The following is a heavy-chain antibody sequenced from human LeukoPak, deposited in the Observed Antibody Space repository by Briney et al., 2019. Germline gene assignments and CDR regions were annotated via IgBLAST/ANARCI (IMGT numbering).Heavy chain of an antibody. Sequence: SGPTLVNPTQTLTLTCTFSGSSLSNSGMCVSWIRQPPGKALEWLARIDWDDDKYYSTSLKTRLTISKDTSKNQVVLTMTNMDPVDTATYYCARITSSGYYSSAFDYWGQGTLVTVSS. V-gene: IGHV2-70*11. D-gene: IGHD3-22*01. CDR2: IDWDDDK. J-gene: IGHJ4*02. CDR1: GSSLSNSGMC. CDR3: ARITSSGYYSSAFDY.